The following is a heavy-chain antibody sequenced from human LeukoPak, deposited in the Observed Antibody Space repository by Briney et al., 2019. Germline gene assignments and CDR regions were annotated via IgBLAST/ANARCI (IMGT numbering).Heavy chain of an antibody. CDR2: IYHSGNT. Sequence: SETLSLTCAVSGYSISSGYYWGWIRQPPGKGLEWIGSIYHSGNTYYNPSLKSRVTISVDTSKHQFSLKLSSVTAADTAVYYCARQSTSSWYDYWGQGTLVTVSS. J-gene: IGHJ4*02. CDR3: ARQSTSSWYDY. CDR1: GYSISSGYY. D-gene: IGHD6-13*01. V-gene: IGHV4-38-2*01.